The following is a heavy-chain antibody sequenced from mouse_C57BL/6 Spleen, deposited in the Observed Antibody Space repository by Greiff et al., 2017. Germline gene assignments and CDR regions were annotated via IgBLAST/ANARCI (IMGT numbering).Heavy chain of an antibody. CDR1: GYTFTSYW. CDR2: IYPGNSDT. J-gene: IGHJ3*01. D-gene: IGHD1-1*01. CDR3: TYYYGSRDWFAY. Sequence: EVMLVESGTVLARPGASVKMSCKTSGYTFTSYWMHWVKQRPGQGLEWIGAIYPGNSDTSYNQKFKGKAKLTAVTSASTAYMELSSLTNEDSAVYYCTYYYGSRDWFAYWGQGTLVTVSA. V-gene: IGHV1-5*01.